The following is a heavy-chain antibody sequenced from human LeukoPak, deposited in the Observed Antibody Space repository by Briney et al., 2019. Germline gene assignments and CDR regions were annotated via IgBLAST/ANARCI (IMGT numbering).Heavy chain of an antibody. CDR1: GGSFSGYY. V-gene: IGHV4-34*01. J-gene: IGHJ5*02. Sequence: SETLSLTCAVYGGSFSGYYWSWLRQPPGKGLEWIAEISHSGSTNYNPSLKSRVTISVDTSKNQFSLKLSAVTAADTAVYYYAILHIQLLYGYWFDPWGQGTLVTVSS. D-gene: IGHD2-2*02. CDR2: ISHSGST. CDR3: AILHIQLLYGYWFDP.